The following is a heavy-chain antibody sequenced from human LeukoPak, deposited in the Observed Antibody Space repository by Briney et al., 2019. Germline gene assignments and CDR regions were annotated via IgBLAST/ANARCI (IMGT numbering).Heavy chain of an antibody. CDR3: TTLGYHLDS. CDR2: FAGSDTTK. CDR1: GFDFGDYE. V-gene: IGHV3-48*03. Sequence: GGSLRLSCAASGFDFGDYEMTWVRQAPGKGLEWVAYFAGSDTTKYYADSVRGRFTISRDNAKNSLYLQMNSLRAEDTALYYCTTLGYHLDSWGQGTLVTVSS. D-gene: IGHD3-22*01. J-gene: IGHJ4*02.